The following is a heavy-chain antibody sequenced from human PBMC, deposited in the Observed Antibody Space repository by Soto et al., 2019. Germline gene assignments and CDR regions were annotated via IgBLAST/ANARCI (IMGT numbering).Heavy chain of an antibody. J-gene: IGHJ6*04. Sequence: QVQLVESGGGVVQPGRSLRLSCAASGFSFSRYGMHWVRQAPGKGLEWVAVIWYDGSNKYYADSVKGRFTISRDNSKNTLYLQMNSLRAEDTAVYYWARDVIWEGYYGSGSLDVWGKGTTVTVSS. CDR1: GFSFSRYG. CDR2: IWYDGSNK. D-gene: IGHD3-10*01. V-gene: IGHV3-33*01. CDR3: ARDVIWEGYYGSGSLDV.